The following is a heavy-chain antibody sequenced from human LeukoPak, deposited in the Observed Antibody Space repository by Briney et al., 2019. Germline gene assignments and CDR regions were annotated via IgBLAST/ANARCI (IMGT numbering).Heavy chain of an antibody. CDR2: ISGSGGST. D-gene: IGHD1-26*01. CDR3: ARYRGKTVAATPFDY. CDR1: GFTFSRYG. V-gene: IGHV3-23*01. Sequence: PGGSLRLSCAASGFTFSRYGMSWVRQAPGKGLEWVSAISGSGGSTYYADSVKGRVTISRDNSKNTLYLQMNSLRVEDTAIYYCARYRGKTVAATPFDYWGQGTLVTVSS. J-gene: IGHJ4*02.